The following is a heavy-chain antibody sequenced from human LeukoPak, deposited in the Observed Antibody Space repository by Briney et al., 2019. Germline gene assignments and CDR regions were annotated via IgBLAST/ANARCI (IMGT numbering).Heavy chain of an antibody. D-gene: IGHD3-22*01. CDR2: ISGSGGST. CDR3: AKVYSMIVVVSHFDY. Sequence: GGSLRLSCAASGFTLSSYAMSWVRRAPGKGLEWVSAISGSGGSTYYADSVKGRFTISRDNSKNTLYLQMNSLRAEDTAVYYCAKVYSMIVVVSHFDYWGQGTLVTASS. J-gene: IGHJ4*02. V-gene: IGHV3-23*01. CDR1: GFTLSSYA.